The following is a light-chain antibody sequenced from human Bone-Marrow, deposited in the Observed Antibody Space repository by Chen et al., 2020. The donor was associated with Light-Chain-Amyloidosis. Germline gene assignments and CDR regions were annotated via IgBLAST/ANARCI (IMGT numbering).Light chain of an antibody. Sequence: SYELTQPPSVSVPPGQPSRITFSGDDLPTKNPYWDQQKPGQAPVLVLHRDTERPSGTSERFSGSSSGTTATLTISGDQAEGATDYHCQSADSSCTYEVIFGRGTELTVL. J-gene: IGLJ2*01. CDR1: DLPTKN. V-gene: IGLV3-25*03. CDR2: RDT. CDR3: QSADSSCTYEVI.